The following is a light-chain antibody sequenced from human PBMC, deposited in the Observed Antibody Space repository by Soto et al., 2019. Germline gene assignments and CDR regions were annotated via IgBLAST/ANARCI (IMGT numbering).Light chain of an antibody. J-gene: IGLJ3*02. V-gene: IGLV1-36*01. CDR2: YDD. Sequence: QLVLTQPPSVSEAPRQRVTISCSGSSSNIGNNAVNWYQQLPGKAPKLLIYYDDLPPSGVSDRFSGSKSGTSASLAISGLQSEDEADYYCAAWDDSLNALVFGGGTKLTVL. CDR1: SSNIGNNA. CDR3: AAWDDSLNALV.